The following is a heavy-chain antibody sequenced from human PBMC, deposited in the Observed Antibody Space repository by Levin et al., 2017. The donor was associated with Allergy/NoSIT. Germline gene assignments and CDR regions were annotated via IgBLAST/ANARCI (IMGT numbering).Heavy chain of an antibody. CDR2: ISSSSSTI. J-gene: IGHJ4*02. CDR1: GFTFSSYS. V-gene: IGHV3-48*02. CDR3: ASRYFDY. Sequence: LSLTCAASGFTFSSYSMNWVRQAPGKGLEWVSYISSSSSTIYYADSVKGRFTISRDNAKNSLYLQMNSLRDEDTAVYYCASRYFDYWGQGTLVTVSS.